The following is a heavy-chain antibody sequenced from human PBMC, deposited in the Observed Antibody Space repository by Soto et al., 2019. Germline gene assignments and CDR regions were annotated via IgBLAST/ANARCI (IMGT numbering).Heavy chain of an antibody. CDR3: TTGSVEGF. V-gene: IGHV3-15*07. CDR2: IKTRDEGETT. Sequence: EVQLVDSGGGLVKPGGSLRLSCEASGFSVSNAWMNWVRQAPGKGLEWVGRIKTRDEGETTNYAAPGKGRFTISRDDSKNTLYLQMNSLKTEDTAVYYCTTGSVEGFWGQGTMVTVSS. J-gene: IGHJ4*03. D-gene: IGHD2-15*01. CDR1: GFSVSNAW.